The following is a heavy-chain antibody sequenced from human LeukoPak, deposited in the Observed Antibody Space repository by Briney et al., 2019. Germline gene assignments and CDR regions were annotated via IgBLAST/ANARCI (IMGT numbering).Heavy chain of an antibody. CDR1: GFTFSSYT. D-gene: IGHD2-2*01. Sequence: PGGSLRLSCAASGFTFSSYTMNWVRQAPGKGLEWVSSISSSSSYIYYADSVKGRFTISRDSAKNSLYLQMNSLRAEDTAVYYCASAWGGYCSSTSCYPFDYWGQGNLVTVSS. J-gene: IGHJ4*02. V-gene: IGHV3-21*01. CDR3: ASAWGGYCSSTSCYPFDY. CDR2: ISSSSSYI.